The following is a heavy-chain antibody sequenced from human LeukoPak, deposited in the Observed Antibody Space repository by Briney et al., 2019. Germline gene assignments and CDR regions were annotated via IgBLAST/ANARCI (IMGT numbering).Heavy chain of an antibody. CDR2: MWHGGTT. J-gene: IGHJ4*02. Sequence: KPSETLSLTCTVSGYSITSGYFWGWIRQPPGKGLEWIGSMWHGGTTNYNPSLKSRVTISVDTSKNQFSLKLTSVTAADTAVYYCARPPDSSDYGAAFDCWGQGTLVTVSS. CDR3: ARPPDSSDYGAAFDC. CDR1: GYSITSGYF. D-gene: IGHD4-17*01. V-gene: IGHV4-38-2*02.